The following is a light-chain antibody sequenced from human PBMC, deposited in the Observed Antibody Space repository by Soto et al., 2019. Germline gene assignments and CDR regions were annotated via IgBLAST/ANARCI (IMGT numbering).Light chain of an antibody. J-gene: IGKJ4*01. Sequence: DIQMTQSPSSLSASVGDRVTITCRASQDIRKDLGWYQQKPGKAPKRLIYAASTLQSGVPSRFSGSGSGTEFTLPITSLQPEDFATDYCLQHNTYPLTFGRGTKVEI. CDR2: AAS. CDR3: LQHNTYPLT. V-gene: IGKV1-17*01. CDR1: QDIRKD.